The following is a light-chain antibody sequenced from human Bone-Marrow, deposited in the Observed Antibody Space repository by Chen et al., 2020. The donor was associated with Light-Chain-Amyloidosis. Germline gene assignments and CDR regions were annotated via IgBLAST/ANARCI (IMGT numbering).Light chain of an antibody. CDR2: EVT. Sequence: QSALTQPASVSGSPGQSITISCTGTSSDVGGDNHVSWYQQHPDKAPKLMIYEVTNRPSWVPDRFSGSKADNTASLTISGIQTEDDADYFCSSYTITNTLVFGSGTRVTVL. CDR1: SSDVGGDNH. J-gene: IGLJ1*01. V-gene: IGLV2-14*01. CDR3: SSYTITNTLV.